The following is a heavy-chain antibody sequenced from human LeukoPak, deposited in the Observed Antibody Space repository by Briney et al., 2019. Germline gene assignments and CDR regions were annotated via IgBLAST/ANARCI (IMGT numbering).Heavy chain of an antibody. Sequence: PGRSLRLSCAASGFTFSDYGMHWVRQAPGKGLEWVSVISFDGSNKYYADSVKGRFTISRDDSKNTLYLQMSSLRAEDTAVYYCAKGAVYYDSSGPMGDYWGQGTLVTVSS. V-gene: IGHV3-30*18. CDR1: GFTFSDYG. CDR3: AKGAVYYDSSGPMGDY. J-gene: IGHJ4*02. D-gene: IGHD3-22*01. CDR2: ISFDGSNK.